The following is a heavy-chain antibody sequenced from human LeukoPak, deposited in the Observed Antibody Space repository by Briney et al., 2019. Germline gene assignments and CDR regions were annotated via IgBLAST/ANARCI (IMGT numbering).Heavy chain of an antibody. D-gene: IGHD4-11*01. CDR2: ITGYTGNT. CDR1: GFTFSIYA. V-gene: IGHV3-23*01. J-gene: IGHJ4*02. Sequence: PGGSLRLSCAASGFTFSIYAMSWVRQAPGKRMEWVAGITGYTGNTYHADSVKGRFTISRDNSKNTLFLQMNSLRAEDTAVYYCAKADPTVTTPNFDYWGQGTLVTVSS. CDR3: AKADPTVTTPNFDY.